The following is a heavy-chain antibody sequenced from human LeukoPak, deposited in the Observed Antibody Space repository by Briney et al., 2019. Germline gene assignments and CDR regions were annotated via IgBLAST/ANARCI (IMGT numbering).Heavy chain of an antibody. J-gene: IGHJ4*02. CDR3: ATAIVWERHDPRFDY. D-gene: IGHD1-1*01. CDR1: GYTFTDYY. Sequence: HGASVKVSCKASGYTFTDYYMHWVQQAPGKGLEWMGRVDPEDGETIYAEKFQGRVTITADTSTDTAYMELSSLRSEDTAVYYCATAIVWERHDPRFDYWGQGTLVTVSS. V-gene: IGHV1-69-2*01. CDR2: VDPEDGET.